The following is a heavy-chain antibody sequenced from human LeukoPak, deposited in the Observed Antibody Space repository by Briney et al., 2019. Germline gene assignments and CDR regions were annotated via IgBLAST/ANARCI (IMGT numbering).Heavy chain of an antibody. CDR3: ARGGSGYDSYYYYGMDV. J-gene: IGHJ6*02. Sequence: SETLSLTCTVSGGSISSYYWSWIRQPPGKGLEWIGYIYDSGSTNYNPSLKSRVTISVDTSKNQFSLKLSSVTAAGTAVYYCARGGSGYDSYYYYGMDVWGQGTTVTVSS. CDR2: IYDSGST. D-gene: IGHD5-12*01. CDR1: GGSISSYY. V-gene: IGHV4-59*01.